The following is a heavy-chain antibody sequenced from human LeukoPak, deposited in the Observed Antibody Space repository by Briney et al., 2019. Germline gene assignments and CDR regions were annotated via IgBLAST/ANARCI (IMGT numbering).Heavy chain of an antibody. CDR2: ISGSGDT. D-gene: IGHD5-18*01. J-gene: IGHJ4*02. V-gene: IGHV3-23*01. CDR1: GFTYSIYA. CDR3: AKEGGYNYGYLDY. Sequence: GGSLRLSCPVSGFTYSIYAMSWVRQAPGKGLEGVSTISGSGDTYYVDSVKGRFTISRDNSKNTLCLQMNSLRAEDTAVYYCAKEGGYNYGYLDYWGQGTLVTVSS.